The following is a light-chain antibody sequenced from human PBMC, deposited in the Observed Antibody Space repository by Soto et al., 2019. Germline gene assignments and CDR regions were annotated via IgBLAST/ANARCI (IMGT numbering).Light chain of an antibody. Sequence: QSALTQPASVSGYPGQSITISCTGTSSDVGAYDFDSWYQQHPDKAPKLMIYEVIYRPSGVSNRFSGSKSVNTATLTISGLHAEDEGDYYCSSYTTSSTRVFGTGTKVTVL. V-gene: IGLV2-14*03. CDR1: SSDVGAYDF. J-gene: IGLJ1*01. CDR3: SSYTTSSTRV. CDR2: EVI.